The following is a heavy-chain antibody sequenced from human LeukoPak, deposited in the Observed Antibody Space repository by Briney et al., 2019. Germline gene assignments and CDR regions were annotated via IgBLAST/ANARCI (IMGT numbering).Heavy chain of an antibody. CDR2: ISISSSTI. V-gene: IGHV3-48*01. CDR3: AGDDYGSGSYLYYFDY. D-gene: IGHD3-10*01. CDR1: GFTFSSYS. Sequence: PGGSLRLSCAASGFTFSSYSMNWVRQAPGKGLEWVSYISISSSTIYYADSVKGRFTISRDNAKNSLYLQMNSLRAEDTAVYYCAGDDYGSGSYLYYFDYWGQGTLVTVSS. J-gene: IGHJ4*02.